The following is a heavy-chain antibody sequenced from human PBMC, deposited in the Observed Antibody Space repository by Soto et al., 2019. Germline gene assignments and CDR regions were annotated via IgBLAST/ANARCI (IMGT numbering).Heavy chain of an antibody. CDR2: IIPIIGTA. D-gene: IGHD3-3*01. J-gene: IGHJ6*02. V-gene: IGHV1-69*12. Sequence: QVQLVQSGAEVKKPGSSVKVSCKASGGTFSSYGISWVRQAPGQGLEWMGGIIPIIGTANYAQKFQGRVTITADESTSTAYMELSSLRSEHTSVDYCARPTYYDFWSGYQTGYYYYGMDVWGQGTTVTVSS. CDR1: GGTFSSYG. CDR3: ARPTYYDFWSGYQTGYYYYGMDV.